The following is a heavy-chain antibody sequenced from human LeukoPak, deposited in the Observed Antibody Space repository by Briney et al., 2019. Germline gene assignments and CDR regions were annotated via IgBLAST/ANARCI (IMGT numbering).Heavy chain of an antibody. Sequence: GGSLRLSCAASGFTFSSYEMNWVRQAPGKGLEWVSYISSSGSTIYYADSVKGRFTISRDNAKNSLYLQMNSLRAEDAAVYYCASLWFGQTEGPRDWGQGTLVTVSS. CDR1: GFTFSSYE. CDR2: ISSSGSTI. D-gene: IGHD3-10*01. J-gene: IGHJ4*02. V-gene: IGHV3-48*03. CDR3: ASLWFGQTEGPRD.